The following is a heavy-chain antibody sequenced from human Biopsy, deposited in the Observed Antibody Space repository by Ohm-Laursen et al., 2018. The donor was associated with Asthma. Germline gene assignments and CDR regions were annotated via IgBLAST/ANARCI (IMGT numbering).Heavy chain of an antibody. CDR3: ARAVDYSHYYGIDV. CDR2: ISVYNGNT. Sequence: SSVKVSCKTSGYTFNSAGITWVRQAPEQGLEWMGWISVYNGNTKVAQKLQDRVTMITDISTSTAYMELRSLRSDDTAVYFCARAVDYSHYYGIDVWGQGTTVTVS. CDR1: GYTFNSAG. V-gene: IGHV1-18*01. J-gene: IGHJ6*02. D-gene: IGHD3-10*01.